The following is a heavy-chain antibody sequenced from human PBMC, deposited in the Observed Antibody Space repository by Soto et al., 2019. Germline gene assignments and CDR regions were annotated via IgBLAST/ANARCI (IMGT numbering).Heavy chain of an antibody. J-gene: IGHJ1*01. Sequence: EVTLRLSCAASGFTFSSYAMTWVRQAPGKGLEWVSLITGSGGSTYYADSVKGRFTISRDNSKNTLYLQMNSLTAEHTAIYYCPEAGGSTWGTEYFQRWGRGTRVAVSS. D-gene: IGHD6-13*01. CDR1: GFTFSSYA. V-gene: IGHV3-23*01. CDR2: ITGSGGST. CDR3: PEAGGSTWGTEYFQR.